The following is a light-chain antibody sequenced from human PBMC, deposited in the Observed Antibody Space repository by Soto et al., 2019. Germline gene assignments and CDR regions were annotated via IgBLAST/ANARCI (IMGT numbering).Light chain of an antibody. CDR1: SSDVGGYNY. Sequence: QSVLTQPASVSGSPGPSITISCTGTSSDVGGYNYVSWYQQHPGKAPKLMIYDVSNRPSGVSNRFSGSKSGNTASLTISGLQAEDEADYYCSSYTSSSTLVVGSGTKLTVL. J-gene: IGLJ1*01. V-gene: IGLV2-14*01. CDR3: SSYTSSSTLV. CDR2: DVS.